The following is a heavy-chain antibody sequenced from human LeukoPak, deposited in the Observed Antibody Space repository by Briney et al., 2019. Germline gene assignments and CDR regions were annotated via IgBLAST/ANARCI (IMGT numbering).Heavy chain of an antibody. D-gene: IGHD3-22*01. V-gene: IGHV4-39*07. Sequence: PSETLSLTCTVSGVSITSSSYYWGWIRQPPGKGLAWIGSIYYSGSTYYNPSLKSRVTISVDTSTNQFSLKLSSVTAAHTAVYYCARAIALDDYDSSGYLDYWGQGTLVTVSS. CDR1: GVSITSSSYY. J-gene: IGHJ4*02. CDR3: ARAIALDDYDSSGYLDY. CDR2: IYYSGST.